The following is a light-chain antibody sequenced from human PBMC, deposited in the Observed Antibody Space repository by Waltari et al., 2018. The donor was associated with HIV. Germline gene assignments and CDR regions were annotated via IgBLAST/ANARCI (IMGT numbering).Light chain of an antibody. CDR2: NVS. J-gene: IGLJ2*01. CDR3: SSSTSSTTLEI. V-gene: IGLV2-14*03. Sequence: QSALTQPASVSGSPGQSITIPCPGASSAVGGYNSVSWYQQRPGKAPKLMIYNVSNRPSGVSNRFSGSQSGNTASPTISGLQADDEADYYCSSSTSSTTLEIFGGGTKLTVL. CDR1: SSAVGGYNS.